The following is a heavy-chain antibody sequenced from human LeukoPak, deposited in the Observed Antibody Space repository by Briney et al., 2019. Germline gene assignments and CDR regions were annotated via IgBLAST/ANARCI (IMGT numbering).Heavy chain of an antibody. CDR3: ARRGYSGYEAYFDY. D-gene: IGHD5-12*01. V-gene: IGHV4-4*02. CDR1: GASISSSAR. Sequence: SGTLSLTCAVSGASISSSARWSWVRQFPGKGLEWIGEVYHGGSTNYNPSLKSRVTISLDNSNNHFSLRLSSVIAADTARYYCARRGYSGYEAYFDYWGQGTLVTVPS. J-gene: IGHJ4*02. CDR2: VYHGGST.